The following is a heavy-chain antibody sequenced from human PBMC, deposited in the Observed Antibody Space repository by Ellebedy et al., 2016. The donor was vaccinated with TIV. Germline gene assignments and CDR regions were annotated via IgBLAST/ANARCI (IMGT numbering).Heavy chain of an antibody. CDR1: GGSISSHY. D-gene: IGHD6-19*01. CDR3: ASGYSSGWLDY. V-gene: IGHV4-4*07. J-gene: IGHJ4*02. CDR2: IYTSGST. Sequence: MPSETLSLTCTVSGGSISSHYWSWILQPAGKGLEWIGRIYTSGSTNYNPSLKSRVTMSVDTSKNQFSLKLSSVTAADTAVYYCASGYSSGWLDYWGQGTLVTVSS.